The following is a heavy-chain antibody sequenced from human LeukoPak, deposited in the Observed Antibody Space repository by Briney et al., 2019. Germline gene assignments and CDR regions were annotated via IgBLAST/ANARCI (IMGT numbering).Heavy chain of an antibody. CDR1: GGSISSYY. CDR3: AGDYYYYGMEV. Sequence: SETLSLTCTVSGGSISSYYWSWIRQPPGKGLEWIGYIYYSGSTNYNPSLKSRVTISVDTSKNQFSLKLSSVTAADTAVYYCAGDYYYYGMEVWGQGTTVTVSS. V-gene: IGHV4-59*08. CDR2: IYYSGST. J-gene: IGHJ6*02.